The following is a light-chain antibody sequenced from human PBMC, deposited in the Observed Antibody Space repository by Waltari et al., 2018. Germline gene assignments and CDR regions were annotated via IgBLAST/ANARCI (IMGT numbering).Light chain of an antibody. V-gene: IGKV2D-29*02. CDR2: EAF. CDR1: QSLLHSDGKTY. Sequence: DIVMTQTPPSLSVTPGQPASISCKSSQSLLHSDGKTYLYWYLQKPGQSPQLLIYEAFNRFSGVPDRFSGSGSGRDFTLTISRVEAEDVGVYYCMQTVQLPSFTFGQGTKLEIK. CDR3: MQTVQLPSFT. J-gene: IGKJ2*01.